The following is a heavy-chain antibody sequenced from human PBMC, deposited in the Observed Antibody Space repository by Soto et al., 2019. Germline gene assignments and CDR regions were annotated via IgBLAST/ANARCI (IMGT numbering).Heavy chain of an antibody. D-gene: IGHD1-1*01. CDR3: TRDPPGTGIGY. J-gene: IGHJ4*02. Sequence: PGGSLRLSCAVSGFTLSSYWMHWVRQAPGKGLVWVSRINTDGSSTNYADSVKGRFTISRDNAKNTLYLQMISLRAEDTAVYYCTRDPPGTGIGYWGQGTLVTVSS. CDR1: GFTLSSYW. CDR2: INTDGSST. V-gene: IGHV3-74*01.